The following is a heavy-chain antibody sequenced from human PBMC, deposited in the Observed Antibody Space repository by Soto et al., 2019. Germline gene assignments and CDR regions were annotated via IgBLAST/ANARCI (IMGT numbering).Heavy chain of an antibody. J-gene: IGHJ4*02. D-gene: IGHD3-9*01. CDR2: IYNDGTYS. Sequence: GGSLRLSCAASGFIFKMYWMHWVRQSPGKGLVWISRIYNDGTYSDYADSVRGRFTISRDNVNDTLYLQMNNLRAEDSGLYYCTRGPRPISTGTADYWGQGTQVTVSS. V-gene: IGHV3-74*01. CDR3: TRGPRPISTGTADY. CDR1: GFIFKMYW.